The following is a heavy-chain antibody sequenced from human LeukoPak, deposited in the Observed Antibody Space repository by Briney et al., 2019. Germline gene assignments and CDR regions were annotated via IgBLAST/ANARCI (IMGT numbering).Heavy chain of an antibody. Sequence: GESLKISCKGSGYSFATYWIGWVRQMPGKGLEWMGIIYPGDSDTRYSPSFQGQVTISAEKSMSTAYLQWSSLKASDTAMYYCARQRGYYYDSSGYYSDYWGQGTLVTVSS. J-gene: IGHJ4*02. CDR1: GYSFATYW. D-gene: IGHD3-22*01. CDR3: ARQRGYYYDSSGYYSDY. CDR2: IYPGDSDT. V-gene: IGHV5-51*01.